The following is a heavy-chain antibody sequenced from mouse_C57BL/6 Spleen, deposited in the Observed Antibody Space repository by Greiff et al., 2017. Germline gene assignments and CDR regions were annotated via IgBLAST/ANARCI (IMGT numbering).Heavy chain of an antibody. Sequence: DVKLVVSEGGLVQPGSSMKLSCTASGFTFSDYYMAWVRQVPEKGLEWVANINYDGSSTYYLDSLKSRFIISRDNAKNILYLQMSSLKSEDTATYYCARRGLTLYYFGYWGQGTTLTVSS. D-gene: IGHD3-1*01. V-gene: IGHV5-16*02. CDR3: ARRGLTLYYFGY. CDR2: INYDGSST. CDR1: GFTFSDYY. J-gene: IGHJ2*01.